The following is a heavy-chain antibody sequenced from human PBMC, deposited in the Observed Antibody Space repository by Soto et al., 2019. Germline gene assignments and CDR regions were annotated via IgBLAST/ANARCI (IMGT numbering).Heavy chain of an antibody. CDR1: GGTFSSYA. CDR2: IIPIFGTP. CDR3: ARDQNPYYDFWSGRKGNWFDP. Sequence: ASVKVSCKASGGTFSSYAISWVRQAPGQGLEWMGGIIPIFGTPNYAQKFQGRVTITADESTSTAYMELSSLRSEDTAVYYCARDQNPYYDFWSGRKGNWFDPWGQGTLVTVSS. D-gene: IGHD3-3*01. V-gene: IGHV1-69*13. J-gene: IGHJ5*02.